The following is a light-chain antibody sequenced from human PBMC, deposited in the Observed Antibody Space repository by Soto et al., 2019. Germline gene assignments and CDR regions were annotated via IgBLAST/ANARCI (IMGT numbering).Light chain of an antibody. Sequence: SALTQPPSASGSTGQSVTISCTGTSSDVGGYNYVSWYPQHPAKVHKLMVYEGHKRPSGVPDRISGSKSGKTASLTVSGLPAEEEGDYYCSAYAGGNNVFGTWTKINV. CDR2: EGH. J-gene: IGLJ1*01. CDR3: SAYAGGNNV. V-gene: IGLV2-8*01. CDR1: SSDVGGYNY.